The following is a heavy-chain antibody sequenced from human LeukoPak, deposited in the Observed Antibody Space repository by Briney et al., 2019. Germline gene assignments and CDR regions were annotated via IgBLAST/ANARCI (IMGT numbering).Heavy chain of an antibody. J-gene: IGHJ4*02. Sequence: GGSLRLSCAASGFTFSSYVMHWVRQAPGKGLEWVAVIWYDGSNKYYADSVKGRFTISRDNSKNTLYLQMNSLRAEDTAVYYCARDLRGRGLDYWGQGTLVSVSS. D-gene: IGHD1-26*01. CDR1: GFTFSSYV. CDR2: IWYDGSNK. CDR3: ARDLRGRGLDY. V-gene: IGHV3-33*01.